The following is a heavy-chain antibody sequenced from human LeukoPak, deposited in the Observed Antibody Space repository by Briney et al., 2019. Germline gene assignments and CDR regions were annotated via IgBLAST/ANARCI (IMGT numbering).Heavy chain of an antibody. Sequence: GGSLRLSCAASGFTFSNYCFHWVRQAPGQGLVWVARIKRDGTYTNYADSVKGRFTISREDAKNTLYLQMNSLRAEDTAVYYCAKAVRSMVTGGGYFDSWGQGTLVTVSS. V-gene: IGHV3-74*01. CDR2: IKRDGTYT. D-gene: IGHD3-10*01. CDR3: AKAVRSMVTGGGYFDS. J-gene: IGHJ4*02. CDR1: GFTFSNYC.